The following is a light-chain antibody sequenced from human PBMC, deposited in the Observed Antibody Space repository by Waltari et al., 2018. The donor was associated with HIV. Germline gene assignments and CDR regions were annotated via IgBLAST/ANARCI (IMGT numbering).Light chain of an antibody. Sequence: QRVLTQSPSASASLGASVTLPCPLSSDFRDYAIACHQQHPEKGPRYLMKVYNDGSHYTGDGTPDRFSGSSSGAERYLIISSLQSEDEADYYCQTWGSGIWVFGGGTKLTVL. J-gene: IGLJ3*02. CDR1: SDFRDYA. V-gene: IGLV4-69*01. CDR2: VYNDGSH. CDR3: QTWGSGIWV.